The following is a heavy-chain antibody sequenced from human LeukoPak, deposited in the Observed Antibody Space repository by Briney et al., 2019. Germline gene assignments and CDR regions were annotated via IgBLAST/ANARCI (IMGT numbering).Heavy chain of an antibody. CDR2: IDSDGDIT. D-gene: IGHD3-22*01. CDR3: ARISYDSSGYYDY. J-gene: IGHJ4*02. CDR1: GFTFSSYY. Sequence: SGGSLRLSCAASGFTFSSYYIHWVRQAPGKGLVWVSRIDSDGDITTYADSVKGRFTISRDNAKNTLYLQVNSLRAEDTAVYYCARISYDSSGYYDYWGQGTLVTVSS. V-gene: IGHV3-74*01.